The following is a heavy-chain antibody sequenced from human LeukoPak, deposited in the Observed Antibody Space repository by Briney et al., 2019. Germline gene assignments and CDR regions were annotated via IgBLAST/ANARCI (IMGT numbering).Heavy chain of an antibody. CDR1: GFTFSSYG. J-gene: IGHJ4*02. Sequence: GGSLRLSCVASGFTFSSYGMHWVRPAPGKGLEWVAVIWYDGGKKYYADSVRGRFTISRDNPKNTLYLQMNSLRVEDTAMYYCATEMATTPDYWGQGTLVTVSS. V-gene: IGHV3-33*01. D-gene: IGHD5-24*01. CDR3: ATEMATTPDY. CDR2: IWYDGGKK.